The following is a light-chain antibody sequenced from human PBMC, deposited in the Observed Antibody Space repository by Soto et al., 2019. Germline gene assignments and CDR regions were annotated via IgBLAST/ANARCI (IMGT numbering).Light chain of an antibody. V-gene: IGLV1-44*01. CDR3: ASWDDSLNGPV. J-gene: IGLJ3*02. CDR2: SDN. Sequence: QSVLTQPPSASGTPGQRVTMSCSGSSSNIVSYSVSWYLHLPGTAPKLLIYSDNQRPSGVPDRFSGSKSGTSASLAISGLQSEGEADYYCASWDDSLNGPVFGGGTKLTVL. CDR1: SSNIVSYS.